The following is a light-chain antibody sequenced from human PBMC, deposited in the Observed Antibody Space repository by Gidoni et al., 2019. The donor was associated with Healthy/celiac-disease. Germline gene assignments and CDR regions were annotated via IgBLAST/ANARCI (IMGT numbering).Light chain of an antibody. Sequence: DIVMTQSPLSLPVTPGEPASISCRSSQSLLHSNGYNYLDWYLQKPGQSPQLLIYLGSNRASGVPDRFSGSGSGTDFTLKISRVEAEDVGVYYCMQALQTPVCSFGQWTKLEIK. V-gene: IGKV2-28*01. CDR2: LGS. CDR3: MQALQTPVCS. J-gene: IGKJ2*04. CDR1: QSLLHSNGYNY.